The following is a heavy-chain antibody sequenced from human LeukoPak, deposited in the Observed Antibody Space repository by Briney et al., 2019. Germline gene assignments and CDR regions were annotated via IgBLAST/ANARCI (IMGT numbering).Heavy chain of an antibody. CDR1: GFTFDDYA. J-gene: IGHJ4*02. CDR3: AREEGYYDTIDY. D-gene: IGHD3-22*01. V-gene: IGHV3-9*01. Sequence: GGSLRLSCAASGFTFDDYAMHWVRQAPGKGLEWVSGISWNSGSIGYADSVKGRFTISRDNAKNSLYLQMNSLRAEDTAVYYCAREEGYYDTIDYWGQGTLVTVSS. CDR2: ISWNSGSI.